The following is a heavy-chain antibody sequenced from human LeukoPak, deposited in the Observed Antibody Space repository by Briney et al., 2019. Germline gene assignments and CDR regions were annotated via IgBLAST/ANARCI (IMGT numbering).Heavy chain of an antibody. CDR2: ISGHNGNT. V-gene: IGHV1-18*01. CDR1: GYSFSTYG. Sequence: PSVKVSCKAYGYSFSTYGISWVRQAPGQGLEWMGWISGHNGNTNYAQKFQGRVTMTTDTSTSTAYMELRSLRSDDTAVYYCAREGDTAMDIWGQGTLVTVSS. CDR3: AREGDTAMDI. J-gene: IGHJ4*02. D-gene: IGHD5-18*01.